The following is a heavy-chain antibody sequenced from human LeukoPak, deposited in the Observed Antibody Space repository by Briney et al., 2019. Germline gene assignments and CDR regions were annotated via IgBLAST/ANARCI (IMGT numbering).Heavy chain of an antibody. CDR3: ARDYKADF. CDR1: GFTFSTYA. D-gene: IGHD3-10*01. V-gene: IGHV3-23*05. J-gene: IGHJ4*02. CDR2: IDIYATKT. Sequence: PGGSLRLSCATSGFTFSTYAMTWVRQAPVKGLEWVSAIDIYATKTNYADSVKGRFTISRDNSKSTLYLQMNSLRGEDTAIYYCARDYKADFWGQGTLVTVSS.